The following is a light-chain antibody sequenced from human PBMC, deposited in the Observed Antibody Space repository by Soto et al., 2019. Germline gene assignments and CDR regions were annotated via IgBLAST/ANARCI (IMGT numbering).Light chain of an antibody. CDR2: CAS. V-gene: IGKV3-20*01. CDR1: QSVSSSY. Sequence: EIVLTQSPGTLSLSPGERATLSCRASQSVSSSYLAWYQHKPGQAPRLLIYCASSRATGIPDRFSGSGSGTGFTLNISRLGPEDFAVYYCQQYGSSHHTFGQGTMLEI. CDR3: QQYGSSHHT. J-gene: IGKJ2*01.